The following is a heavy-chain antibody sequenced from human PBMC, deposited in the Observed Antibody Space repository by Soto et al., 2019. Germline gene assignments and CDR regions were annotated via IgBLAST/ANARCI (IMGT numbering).Heavy chain of an antibody. D-gene: IGHD2-15*01. CDR1: GGSISSSSYY. CDR3: ARQGECSGGSCYFGLYYYYYMDV. V-gene: IGHV4-39*01. Sequence: SETLSLTCTVSGGSISSSSYYWGWIRQPPGKGLEWIASIYYSGSTYYNPSLKSRVTISVDTSKNQLSLKLSSVTAADTAVYYCARQGECSGGSCYFGLYYYYYMDVWGKGTTVTVSS. J-gene: IGHJ6*03. CDR2: IYYSGST.